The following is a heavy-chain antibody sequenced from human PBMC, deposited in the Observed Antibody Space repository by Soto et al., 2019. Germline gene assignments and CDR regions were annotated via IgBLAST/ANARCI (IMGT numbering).Heavy chain of an antibody. CDR3: ARVGAIAPAVLNWLDP. CDR2: IYYSGST. CDR1: GGSMSSGGYY. D-gene: IGHD6-13*01. Sequence: SEILSLTCTVSGGSMSSGGYYWSWIRQHPGKGLEWIGYIYYSGSTYYNPSLKSRVTISVDTSKNEFSLKLNSVTGADTAVYYCARVGAIAPAVLNWLDPWGQGILVTVSS. J-gene: IGHJ5*02. V-gene: IGHV4-31*03.